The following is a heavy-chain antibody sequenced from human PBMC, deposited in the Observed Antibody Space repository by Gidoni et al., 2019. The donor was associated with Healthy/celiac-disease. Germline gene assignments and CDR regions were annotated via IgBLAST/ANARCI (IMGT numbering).Heavy chain of an antibody. CDR2: IYWDDDK. V-gene: IGHV2-5*02. CDR1: GFSLSTSGVG. Sequence: QITLKESGPTLVNPTQTLTLTCTFSGFSLSTSGVGVGWIRQPPGKALEWLALIYWDDDKRYSPSLKSRLTITKDTSKNQVVLTMTNMDPVDTATYYCAHNSPQVDFWSGSQGFDPWGQGTLVTVSS. CDR3: AHNSPQVDFWSGSQGFDP. J-gene: IGHJ5*02. D-gene: IGHD3-3*01.